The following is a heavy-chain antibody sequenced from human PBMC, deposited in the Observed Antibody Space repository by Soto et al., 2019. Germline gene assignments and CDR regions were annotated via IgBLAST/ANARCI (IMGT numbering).Heavy chain of an antibody. CDR3: DSDDIRGSHPDAFDY. D-gene: IGHD1-26*01. Sequence: QVQLQESGPGLVKPSQTLSLTCTVSGGSISSGDYYWSWIRQPPGKGLEWIGYIYYSGSTYYNPSLKSRVTVPVDPSKNQCSRSLSSVTAADTALYYCDSDDIRGSHPDAFDYWGQGRLVTVSS. CDR2: IYYSGST. CDR1: GGSISSGDYY. V-gene: IGHV4-30-4*01. J-gene: IGHJ4*02.